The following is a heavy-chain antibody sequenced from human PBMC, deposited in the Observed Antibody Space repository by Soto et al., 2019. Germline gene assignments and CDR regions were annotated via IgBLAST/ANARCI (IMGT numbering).Heavy chain of an antibody. CDR1: GFTFDDNA. D-gene: IGHD2-15*01. Sequence: GGSLRLSCAVSGFTFDDNAMHWVRQAPEKGLEWVSGINWKSDIGYADSVKGRFTISRDNAENSLYLQMNSLRAEDKAVYYCARGGGYDSFDFWGQGIQVTVSS. CDR3: ARGGGYDSFDF. V-gene: IGHV3-9*01. J-gene: IGHJ4*02. CDR2: INWKSDI.